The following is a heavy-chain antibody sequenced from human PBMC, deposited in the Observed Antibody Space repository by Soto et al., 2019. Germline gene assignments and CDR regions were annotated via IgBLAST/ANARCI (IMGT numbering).Heavy chain of an antibody. J-gene: IGHJ6*02. V-gene: IGHV4-31*03. D-gene: IGHD2-2*01. Sequence: QVQLQESGPGLVKPSQTLSLTCTVSGGSISSGGYYWSWIRQHPGKGLEWIGYIYYSGSTYYNPSLKSRVPISVDTSKNQFSLKLSSVTAADTAVYYCARCLFDVPAYGMDVWGQGTTVTVSS. CDR1: GGSISSGGYY. CDR2: IYYSGST. CDR3: ARCLFDVPAYGMDV.